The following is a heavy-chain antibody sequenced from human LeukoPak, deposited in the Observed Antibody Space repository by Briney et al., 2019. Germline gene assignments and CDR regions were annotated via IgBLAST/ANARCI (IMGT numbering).Heavy chain of an antibody. Sequence: ASVKVSCKASGYTFTGYYMHWVRQAPGQGLEWMGWINPNSGGTNYAQKFQGRVTMTRDTSISTAYMELSRLRSDDTAGYYCASEDNWNDVSYHFDYWGQGTLVTVSS. CDR3: ASEDNWNDVSYHFDY. CDR2: INPNSGGT. J-gene: IGHJ4*02. V-gene: IGHV1-2*02. CDR1: GYTFTGYY. D-gene: IGHD1-20*01.